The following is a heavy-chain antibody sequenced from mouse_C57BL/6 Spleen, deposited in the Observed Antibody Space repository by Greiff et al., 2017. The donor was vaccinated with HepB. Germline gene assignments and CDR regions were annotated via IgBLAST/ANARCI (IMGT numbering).Heavy chain of an antibody. D-gene: IGHD1-1*01. CDR1: GYSITSGYY. V-gene: IGHV3-6*01. CDR2: ISYDGSN. CDR3: AEGSSYFDY. Sequence: DVQLQESGPGLVKPSQSLSLTCSVTGYSITSGYYWKWIRQLPGNKLEWTSYISYDGSNNYNPTLKNRISITRDTSKNQFFLRLNSVTSEGTATYYCAEGSSYFDYWGQGTTLTVSS. J-gene: IGHJ2*01.